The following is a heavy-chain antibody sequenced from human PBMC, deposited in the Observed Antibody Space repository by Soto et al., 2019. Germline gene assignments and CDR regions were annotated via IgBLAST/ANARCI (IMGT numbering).Heavy chain of an antibody. CDR3: ARGNGRGFLEWFPYDY. CDR2: MNPNSGNT. CDR1: GYTFTSYD. V-gene: IGHV1-8*01. Sequence: QVQLVQCGAEVKRPGASVKVSCKASGYTFTSYDINWVRQATGQGLEWMGWMNPNSGNTGYAQKFQGRVTMTRNTSISTAYMELSSLRSEDTAVYYCARGNGRGFLEWFPYDYWGQGTLVTVSS. J-gene: IGHJ4*02. D-gene: IGHD3-3*01.